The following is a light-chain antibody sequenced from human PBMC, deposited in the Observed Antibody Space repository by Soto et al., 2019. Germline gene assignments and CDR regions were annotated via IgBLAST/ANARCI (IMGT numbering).Light chain of an antibody. J-gene: IGLJ2*01. CDR3: QSYDTSLRGVI. CDR1: SSNIGAGYD. CDR2: ADN. Sequence: QSVLTQAPSVSGAPGQKITMSCTGSSSNIGAGYDVHWYQQLPGAAPRLLIYADNNRPSGVPDRFSASHSGTSASLAITGLQGEDEAVYYCQSYDTSLRGVIFVAGTKLTVL. V-gene: IGLV1-40*01.